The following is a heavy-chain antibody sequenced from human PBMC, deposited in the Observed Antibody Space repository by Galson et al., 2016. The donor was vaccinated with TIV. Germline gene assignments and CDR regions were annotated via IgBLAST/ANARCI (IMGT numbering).Heavy chain of an antibody. CDR3: ARQGPTKGSLGY. CDR1: GYNFPIYW. Sequence: QSGAEVKKPGESLKISCKGSGYNFPIYWIGWVRQMPGKGLEWVGVIYPDDSDTRYSPSFQGQVTISADKSNSTVYLQWSSLKASDAAMYYCARQGPTKGSLGYWGQGTLLTVSS. J-gene: IGHJ4*02. V-gene: IGHV5-51*01. CDR2: IYPDDSDT. D-gene: IGHD1-26*01.